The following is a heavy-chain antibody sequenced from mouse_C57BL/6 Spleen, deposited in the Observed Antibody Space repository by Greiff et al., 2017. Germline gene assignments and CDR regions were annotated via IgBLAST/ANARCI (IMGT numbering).Heavy chain of an antibody. J-gene: IGHJ2*01. CDR2: INPYNGGT. CDR1: GYTFTDYY. Sequence: EVQLQQSGPVLVKPGASVKMSCKASGYTFTDYYMNWVKPSHGQSLEWIGVINPYNGGTSYNQKFQGKATLTVDKSSSTAYMELTSLTSEGAAVYYCARDGVDYGGQGTTLTVAS. V-gene: IGHV1-19*01. CDR3: ARDGVDY.